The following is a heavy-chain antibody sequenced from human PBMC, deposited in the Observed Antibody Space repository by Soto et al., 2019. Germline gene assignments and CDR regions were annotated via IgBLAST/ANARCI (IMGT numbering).Heavy chain of an antibody. J-gene: IGHJ6*02. Sequence: GGSLRLSCVASGFTFSSYAMHWVRQAPGKGLEWVAVISYDGSNKYYADSVKGRFTISRDNSKNTLYLQMNSLRAEDTAVYYCARDPTILHYYYYYGMDVWGQGTTVTVSS. CDR3: ARDPTILHYYYYYGMDV. V-gene: IGHV3-30-3*01. CDR1: GFTFSSYA. D-gene: IGHD5-12*01. CDR2: ISYDGSNK.